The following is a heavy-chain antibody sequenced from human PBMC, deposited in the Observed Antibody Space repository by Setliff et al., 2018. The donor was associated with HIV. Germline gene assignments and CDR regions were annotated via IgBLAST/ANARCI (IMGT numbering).Heavy chain of an antibody. CDR1: GGSISSDSYF. D-gene: IGHD2-2*01. V-gene: IGHV4-61*02. CDR3: ARTLAYHAFDI. Sequence: SETLSLTCNVSGGSISSDSYFWSWIRQPAGKGLEWIGRIFASGSTNYNPSLKSRVTMSVDTSKNQFSLKLSSVTAADTAVYYCARTLAYHAFDIWGQGTMVTVSS. J-gene: IGHJ3*02. CDR2: IFASGST.